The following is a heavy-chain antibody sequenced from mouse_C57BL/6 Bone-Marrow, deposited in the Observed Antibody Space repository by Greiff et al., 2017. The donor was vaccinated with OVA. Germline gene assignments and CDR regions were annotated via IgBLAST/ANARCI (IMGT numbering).Heavy chain of an antibody. CDR3: ARDDGSRNVGGPWYFDV. J-gene: IGHJ1*03. CDR2: IYPSDSET. D-gene: IGHD1-1*01. V-gene: IGHV1-61*01. CDR1: GYTFTSYW. Sequence: QVQLKQSGAELAKPGASVKLSCKASGYTFTSYWMDWVKQRPGQGLEWIGNIYPSDSETHYNQKFKDKATLTVDKSSSTAYMQLSSLTSEDSAVYYCARDDGSRNVGGPWYFDVWGTGTTVTVSS.